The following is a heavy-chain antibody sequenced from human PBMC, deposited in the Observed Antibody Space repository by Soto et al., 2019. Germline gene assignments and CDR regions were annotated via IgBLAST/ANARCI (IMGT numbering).Heavy chain of an antibody. J-gene: IGHJ4*02. CDR2: IHSAGGT. Sequence: SETLSLTCSVSGASIIGHYWNWFRQPAGKRLEWIGRIHSAGGTNYNVPLTSRVTMSVDTSKNQLSLKLSSVTAADTAVYYCARISGGLICWGQGTLVTVSS. CDR3: ARISGGLIC. V-gene: IGHV4-4*07. CDR1: GASIIGHY.